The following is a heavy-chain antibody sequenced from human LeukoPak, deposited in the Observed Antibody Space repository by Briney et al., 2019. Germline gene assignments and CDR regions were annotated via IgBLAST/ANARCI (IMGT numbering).Heavy chain of an antibody. CDR2: IFYSGNT. V-gene: IGHV4-39*01. Sequence: SETLSLTCTVSGGSINSSSYYWGWIRQPPGKRLEWIGSIFYSGNTYDNPSLKSRVTISVDTSKNQFSLKLNSVTAADTAVYYCARHRSKWLQSSFDYWGQGTLVTVSS. J-gene: IGHJ4*02. CDR3: ARHRSKWLQSSFDY. CDR1: GGSINSSSYY. D-gene: IGHD5-24*01.